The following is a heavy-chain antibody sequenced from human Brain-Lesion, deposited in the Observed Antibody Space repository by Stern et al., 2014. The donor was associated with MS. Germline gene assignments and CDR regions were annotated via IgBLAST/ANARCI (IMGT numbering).Heavy chain of an antibody. Sequence: QVQLVESGPGLVKPSQTLSLSCTVSGGSISSGGYYWSWIRQPAGKGLEWIGWIFNSGSTSYTPSLKSRVTISIDTSKNQFSLRLTSMTAADTAVYYCARGRVVPGFQYYATDVWGQGTTVIVSS. CDR2: IFNSGST. CDR3: ARGRVVPGFQYYATDV. CDR1: GGSISSGGYY. D-gene: IGHD2-2*01. V-gene: IGHV4-61*02. J-gene: IGHJ6*02.